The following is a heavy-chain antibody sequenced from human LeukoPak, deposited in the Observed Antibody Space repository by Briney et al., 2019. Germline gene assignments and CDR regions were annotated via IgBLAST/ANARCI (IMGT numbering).Heavy chain of an antibody. Sequence: ASVKVSCKASGHTFTSYGISWVRQAPGQGLEWMGWISAYNGNTNYAQKLQGRVTMTTDTSTSTAYMELRSLRSDDTAVYYCARVPSNPNYDFWSGYYFDYWGQGTLVTVSS. CDR2: ISAYNGNT. J-gene: IGHJ4*02. V-gene: IGHV1-18*01. D-gene: IGHD3-3*01. CDR1: GHTFTSYG. CDR3: ARVPSNPNYDFWSGYYFDY.